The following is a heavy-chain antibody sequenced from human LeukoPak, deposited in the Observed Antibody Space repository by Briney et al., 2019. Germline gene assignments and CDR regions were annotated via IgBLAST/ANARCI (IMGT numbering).Heavy chain of an antibody. V-gene: IGHV4-59*08. D-gene: IGHD3-22*01. CDR3: ARSGYYYDSSGYGRDAFDI. J-gene: IGHJ3*02. CDR2: IYYSGST. Sequence: PSETLSLTCTVSGGSISSYYWSWIRQPPGKGLEWIGYIYYSGSTNYNPSPKSRVTISVDTSKNQFSLKLSSVTAAGTAVYYCARSGYYYDSSGYGRDAFDIWGQGTMVTVSS. CDR1: GGSISSYY.